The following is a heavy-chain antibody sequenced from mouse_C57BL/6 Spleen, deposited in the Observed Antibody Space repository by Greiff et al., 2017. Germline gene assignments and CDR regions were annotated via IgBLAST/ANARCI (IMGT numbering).Heavy chain of an antibody. Sequence: VQLQQSGPELVKPGASVKISCKASGYAFSSSWMNWVKQRPGKGLEWIGRIYPGDGDTNYNGKFKGKATLTADKSASTAYMQLSSLTSEDSAVYFGAREDGYGFAYWGQGTLVTVSA. CDR1: GYAFSSSW. CDR3: AREDGYGFAY. V-gene: IGHV1-82*01. J-gene: IGHJ3*01. CDR2: IYPGDGDT. D-gene: IGHD2-2*01.